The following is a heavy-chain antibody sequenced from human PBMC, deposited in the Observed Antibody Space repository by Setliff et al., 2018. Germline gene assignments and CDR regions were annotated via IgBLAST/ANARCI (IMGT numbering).Heavy chain of an antibody. Sequence: SETLSLTCTVSGGPINSDRYYWGWIRQPPGKGLEWVGSMYSSGSTYYNPSLKSRVTISVDTSQNQFSLKLSSVTAADTAVYYCARDVWGAGTGWFDPWGLGILVTVSS. D-gene: IGHD1-1*01. CDR1: GGPINSDRYY. V-gene: IGHV4-39*02. CDR2: MYSSGST. CDR3: ARDVWGAGTGWFDP. J-gene: IGHJ5*02.